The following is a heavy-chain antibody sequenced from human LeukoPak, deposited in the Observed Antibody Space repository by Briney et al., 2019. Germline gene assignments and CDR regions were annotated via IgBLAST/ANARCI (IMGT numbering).Heavy chain of an antibody. CDR3: ARESYGMDV. V-gene: IGHV4-59*08. Sequence: PSETLSLTCTVSGGSISSYYWSWIRQPPGKGLEWIGYIFYSGSTNYNPSLKSRVTISVDRSKNQFSLKLSSVTAADTAVYYCARESYGMDVWGQGTTVTVSS. CDR1: GGSISSYY. J-gene: IGHJ6*02. CDR2: IFYSGST.